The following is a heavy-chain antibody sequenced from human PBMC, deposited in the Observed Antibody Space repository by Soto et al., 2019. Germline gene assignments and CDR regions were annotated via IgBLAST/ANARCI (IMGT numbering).Heavy chain of an antibody. D-gene: IGHD6-19*01. CDR3: AKDRASGIAVLAYYYGMDV. CDR2: ISYDGSNK. Sequence: QVQLVESGGGVVQPGRSLRLSCAASGFTFSSYGMHWVRQAPGKGLEWVAVISYDGSNKYYADSVKGRFTISRDNSKNTLYLQMNSLRAEDTAVYYCAKDRASGIAVLAYYYGMDVW. J-gene: IGHJ6*01. V-gene: IGHV3-30*18. CDR1: GFTFSSYG.